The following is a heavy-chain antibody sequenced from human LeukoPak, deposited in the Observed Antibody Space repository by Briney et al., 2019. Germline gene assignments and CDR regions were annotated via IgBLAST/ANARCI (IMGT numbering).Heavy chain of an antibody. CDR2: IDPSDSYT. V-gene: IGHV5-10-1*01. J-gene: IGHJ5*02. D-gene: IGHD2-15*01. CDR1: GYSFTSYW. Sequence: GESLRISCKASGYSFTSYWISWVRQMPGKGLEWMGRIDPSDSYTNYSPSFHGHVTISADKSISTAYLQWSSLKASDTAMYYCARHGAAFGNWFDPWGQGTLVSVSS. CDR3: ARHGAAFGNWFDP.